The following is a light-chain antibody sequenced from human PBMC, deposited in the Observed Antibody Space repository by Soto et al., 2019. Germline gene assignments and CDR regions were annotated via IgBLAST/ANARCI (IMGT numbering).Light chain of an antibody. Sequence: QSALTQPRSVSGSPGQSVTISCTGTSSDVGGYNYVSWYQQHPGKAPKLMIYDVSKRPSGVPDRFSGSKSGNTASLTISGLQADDEADDYCCSYAGSYTFDVFGTGTKVTVL. V-gene: IGLV2-11*01. J-gene: IGLJ1*01. CDR2: DVS. CDR3: CSYAGSYTFDV. CDR1: SSDVGGYNY.